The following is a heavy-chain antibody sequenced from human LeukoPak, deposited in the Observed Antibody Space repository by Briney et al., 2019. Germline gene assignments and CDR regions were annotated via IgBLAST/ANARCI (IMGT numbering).Heavy chain of an antibody. D-gene: IGHD3-10*02. J-gene: IGHJ6*04. CDR3: AELGITMIGGV. CDR1: GFTFSSYE. Sequence: GGSLRLSCAASGFTFSSYEMNWVRQAPGQGLEGGSCISSSGITIYYAAIGKGRFTISRDNAKNSLYLQMNSLRAEDTAVYYCAELGITMIGGVWGKGTTVTISS. V-gene: IGHV3-48*03. CDR2: ISSSGITI.